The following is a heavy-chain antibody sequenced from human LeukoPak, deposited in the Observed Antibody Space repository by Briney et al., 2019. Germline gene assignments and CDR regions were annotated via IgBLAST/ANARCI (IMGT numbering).Heavy chain of an antibody. D-gene: IGHD1-26*01. CDR2: TYYESKWFY. J-gene: IGHJ4*02. Sequence: SQTLSLTCAISGDTVSSNSAAWNWIRQSPSRGLEWLGRTYYESKWFYDYAVSVKSRITINPDTSKNQFSLQLSSVTPEDTAVYYCARDPVGGSTIFDYWGQGTLVTVSS. CDR3: ARDPVGGSTIFDY. V-gene: IGHV6-1*01. CDR1: GDTVSSNSAA.